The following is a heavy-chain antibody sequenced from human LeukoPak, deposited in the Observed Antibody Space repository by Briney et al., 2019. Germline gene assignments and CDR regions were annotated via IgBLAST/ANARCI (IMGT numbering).Heavy chain of an antibody. D-gene: IGHD3-22*01. CDR2: INPSGGST. J-gene: IGHJ3*02. CDR3: ARESYYYDSSGFRFDAFDI. V-gene: IGHV1-46*01. CDR1: EYTFTSYY. Sequence: GASVKVSCKASEYTFTSYYMHWVRQDPGQGLEWMGIINPSGGSTSYAQKFQGRVTMTRDTSTSTVYMELSSLRSEDTAVYYCARESYYYDSSGFRFDAFDIWGQGTMVTVSS.